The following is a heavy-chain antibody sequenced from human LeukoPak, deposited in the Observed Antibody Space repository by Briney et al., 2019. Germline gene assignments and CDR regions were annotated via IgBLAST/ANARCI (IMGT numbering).Heavy chain of an antibody. CDR3: ARAAVAGRESLDY. D-gene: IGHD6-19*01. J-gene: IGHJ4*02. Sequence: GGSLRLSCAASGFTFSSYGMHWVRQAPGKGLEWVAVISYDGSNKYYADSVKGRFTISRDNSKNTLYLQMNSLRAEDTAVYYCARAAVAGRESLDYWGQGTLVTVSS. CDR2: ISYDGSNK. V-gene: IGHV3-30*19. CDR1: GFTFSSYG.